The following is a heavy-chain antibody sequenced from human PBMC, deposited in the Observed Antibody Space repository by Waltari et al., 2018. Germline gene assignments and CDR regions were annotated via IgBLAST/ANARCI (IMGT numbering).Heavy chain of an antibody. V-gene: IGHV4-59*01. Sequence: QVQLQESGPGLVKPSATLPLTCTVSGASISSYYRSWFRQPPGKGLEWSVYIYYSGSTNYNPSLKSRVTISVDTSKNQFSLKRSSMTAADTAVYYCARDHPESLYGMDVWGQGTTVTVSS. J-gene: IGHJ6*02. CDR1: GASISSYY. CDR2: IYYSGST. CDR3: ARDHPESLYGMDV.